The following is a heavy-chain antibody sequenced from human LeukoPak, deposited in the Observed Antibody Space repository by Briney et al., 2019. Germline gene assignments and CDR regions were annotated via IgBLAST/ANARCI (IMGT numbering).Heavy chain of an antibody. D-gene: IGHD6-19*01. V-gene: IGHV7-4-1*02. CDR1: GYTFTSYG. CDR3: ARAGVGGKWLVLDY. J-gene: IGHJ4*02. CDR2: INTNTGNP. Sequence: ASVKVSCKASGYTFTSYGISWVRQAPGQGPEWMGWINTNTGNPTYGQGFTGRFVFSLDTSVSTGYLQISSLKAEDTAVYYCARAGVGGKWLVLDYWGQGTLVTVSS.